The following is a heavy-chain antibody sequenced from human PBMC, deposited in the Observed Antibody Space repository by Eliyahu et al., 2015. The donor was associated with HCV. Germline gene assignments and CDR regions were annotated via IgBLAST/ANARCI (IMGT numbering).Heavy chain of an antibody. CDR3: AREWVAVAGISRRIADY. V-gene: IGHV3-48*01. D-gene: IGHD6-19*01. Sequence: EVQLVESGGGLVQPGGSLRLSCAASGFTFSTYSMNWVRQAPGKGLEWISYISSSGSTIYYADSVKGRFTISRDNAKNSLYLQMNSLRAEDTAVYYCAREWVAVAGISRRIADYWGQGTLVTVSS. J-gene: IGHJ4*02. CDR2: ISSSGSTI. CDR1: GFTFSTYS.